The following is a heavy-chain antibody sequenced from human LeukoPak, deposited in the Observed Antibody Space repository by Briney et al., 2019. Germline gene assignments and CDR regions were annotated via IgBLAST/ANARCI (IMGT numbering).Heavy chain of an antibody. Sequence: PSETLSLTCTVSGDSISSSSYYWGWIRQPPGKGLEWIGSIYYSGSTYYNPSLKSRVTISVDTSKNQFSLKLSSVTAADTAVYYCARLIYDFWSGYYSLFDYWGQGTLVTVSS. J-gene: IGHJ4*02. CDR2: IYYSGST. CDR1: GDSISSSSYY. CDR3: ARLIYDFWSGYYSLFDY. D-gene: IGHD3-3*01. V-gene: IGHV4-39*01.